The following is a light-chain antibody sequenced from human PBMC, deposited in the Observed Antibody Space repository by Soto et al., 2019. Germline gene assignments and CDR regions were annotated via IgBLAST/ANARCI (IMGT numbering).Light chain of an antibody. CDR1: SSNIGAGYD. Sequence: QPVLTQPPSVSGAPGQRVTISCTGSSSNIGAGYDVHWYQQLPGTAPKLLIYGNSNRPSGVPDRFSGSQSGTSGSLAIIGLQAEDEADYYCQSYDSSLGISVFGGGTKLTVL. J-gene: IGLJ3*02. V-gene: IGLV1-40*01. CDR2: GNS. CDR3: QSYDSSLGISV.